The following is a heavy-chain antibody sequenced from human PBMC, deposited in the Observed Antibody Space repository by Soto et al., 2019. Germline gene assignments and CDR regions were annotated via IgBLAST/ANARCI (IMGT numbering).Heavy chain of an antibody. V-gene: IGHV3-53*01. CDR1: GFTVSSNY. J-gene: IGHJ3*02. Sequence: PGGSLRLSCPASGFTVSSNYMSWVRQAPGKGLEWVSVIYSGGSTYYADSVKGRFTISRDNSKNTLYLQMNSPRTEDTAVYYCAGPNDTGAFDIWGQGTMVTVSS. CDR3: AGPNDTGAFDI. CDR2: IYSGGST. D-gene: IGHD1-1*01.